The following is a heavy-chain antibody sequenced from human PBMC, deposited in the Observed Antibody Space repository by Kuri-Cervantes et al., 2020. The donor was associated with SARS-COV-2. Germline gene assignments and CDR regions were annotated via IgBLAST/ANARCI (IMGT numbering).Heavy chain of an antibody. J-gene: IGHJ4*02. Sequence: GGSLRLSCAASGFTVDDYAMHWVRQAPGKGLEWVAVISYDGSNKYYADSVKGRFTISRDNSKNTLYLQMNSLRAEDTAVYYCAKGQMATTTAGVFDYWGQGTLVTVSS. V-gene: IGHV3-30*18. CDR2: ISYDGSNK. CDR1: GFTVDDYA. CDR3: AKGQMATTTAGVFDY. D-gene: IGHD5-24*01.